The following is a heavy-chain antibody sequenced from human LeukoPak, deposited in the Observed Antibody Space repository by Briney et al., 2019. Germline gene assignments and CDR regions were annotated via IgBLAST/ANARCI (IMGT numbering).Heavy chain of an antibody. Sequence: PSETLSLTCTVSGGSLSSYYWSWIRQPPGKGLEWIGYIYYSGSTNYNPSLKSRVTISVDTSKNQFSLKLSSVTAADTAVYYCARDTRSGRYYYGMDVWGQGTTVTVSS. CDR2: IYYSGST. CDR1: GGSLSSYY. J-gene: IGHJ6*02. D-gene: IGHD3-3*01. CDR3: ARDTRSGRYYYGMDV. V-gene: IGHV4-59*01.